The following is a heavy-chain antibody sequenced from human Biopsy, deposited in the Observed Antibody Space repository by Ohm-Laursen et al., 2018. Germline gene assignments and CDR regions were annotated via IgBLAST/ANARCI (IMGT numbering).Heavy chain of an antibody. CDR3: ARALDYYDPYYYYAMDV. D-gene: IGHD3-16*01. Sequence: SETLSLTCAVYGKTFSDYYWIWIRQPPGKGLEWIGEINHRGSASYNPSLKSRITVLVDTSKNQFSLKLRSVSAADTAVYFCARALDYYDPYYYYAMDVWGQGTSVTVSS. CDR2: INHRGSA. V-gene: IGHV4-34*01. J-gene: IGHJ6*02. CDR1: GKTFSDYY.